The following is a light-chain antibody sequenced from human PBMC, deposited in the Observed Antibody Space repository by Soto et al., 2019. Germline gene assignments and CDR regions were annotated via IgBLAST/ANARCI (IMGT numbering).Light chain of an antibody. CDR3: AAWDDSLSGAL. J-gene: IGLJ7*01. CDR2: RNN. Sequence: QSVLTQPPSASGTPGQRVTIYCSGSSSNIGSNYVYWYRQLPGTAPKLLIYRNNQRPSGVPDRFSGSKSGTSASLAISGLRSEDEADYYCAAWDDSLSGALFGGGTQLTVL. CDR1: SSNIGSNY. V-gene: IGLV1-47*01.